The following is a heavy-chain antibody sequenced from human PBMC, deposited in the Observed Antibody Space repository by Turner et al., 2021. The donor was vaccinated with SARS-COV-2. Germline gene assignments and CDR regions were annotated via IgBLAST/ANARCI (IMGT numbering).Heavy chain of an antibody. CDR3: ARLHTSSWYFDY. D-gene: IGHD6-13*01. CDR2: IKQDGSEK. CDR1: GFTFSSYW. Sequence: QLVESGGGLVQPGGSLSLSCAASGFTFSSYWRSWVRQAPGKGLEWVANIKQDGSEKYYVDSVKGRITISRDNAKNSLYLQMYSLCAEDTADDDCARLHTSSWYFDYWGQGTLVTVSS. J-gene: IGHJ4*02. V-gene: IGHV3-7*03.